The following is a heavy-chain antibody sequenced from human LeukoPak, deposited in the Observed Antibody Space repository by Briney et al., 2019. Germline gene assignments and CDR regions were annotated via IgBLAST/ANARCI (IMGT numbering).Heavy chain of an antibody. J-gene: IGHJ4*02. CDR3: AREGDGYITYFDY. CDR1: GGSISSYY. V-gene: IGHV4-59*01. Sequence: SSETLSLTCTVSGGSISSYYWSWIRQPPGKGLEWIGYIYYSGSTNYNPSLKSRVTISVDTSKNQFSLKLSSVTAADTAVYYCAREGDGYITYFDYWGQGTLVTVSS. CDR2: IYYSGST. D-gene: IGHD5-24*01.